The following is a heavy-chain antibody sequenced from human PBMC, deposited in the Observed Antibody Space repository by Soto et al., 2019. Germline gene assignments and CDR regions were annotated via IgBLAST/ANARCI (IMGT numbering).Heavy chain of an antibody. J-gene: IGHJ3*02. D-gene: IGHD3-16*02. V-gene: IGHV4-34*01. Sequence: SETLSLTCAVYGGSFSGYYWSWIRQPPGKGLEWIGEINHSGSTNYNPSLKSRVTISVDTSKNQFSLKLSSVTAADTAVYYCARSSYPGDYVWGSYRLRAFDIWGQGTMVTVS. CDR1: GGSFSGYY. CDR3: ARSSYPGDYVWGSYRLRAFDI. CDR2: INHSGST.